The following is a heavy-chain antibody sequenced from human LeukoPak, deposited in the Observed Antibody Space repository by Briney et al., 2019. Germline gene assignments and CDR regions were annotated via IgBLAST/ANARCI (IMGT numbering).Heavy chain of an antibody. CDR2: INPNTGGT. D-gene: IGHD3-22*01. V-gene: IGHV1-2*02. CDR1: GYTFTGYY. J-gene: IGHJ4*02. CDR3: ARAPMIVVVFPPRLDF. Sequence: ASVKVSCKTSGYTFTGYYMLWVRQAPGQGLEWMGGINPNTGGTNYAQKFQGRVTMTSDTYISTAYMELSSLKSDDTAMYYCARAPMIVVVFPPRLDFWGQGTLVTVSS.